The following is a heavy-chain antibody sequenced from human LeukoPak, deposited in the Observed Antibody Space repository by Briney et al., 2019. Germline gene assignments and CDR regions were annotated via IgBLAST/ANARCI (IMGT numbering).Heavy chain of an antibody. CDR1: GGTFSSYA. CDR3: ASPSLVYCSSTSCPTHPYYYYGMDV. D-gene: IGHD2-2*01. CDR2: IIPIFGTA. Sequence: GASVKVSCKASGGTFSSYAISWVRQAPGQGLEWMGGIIPIFGTANYAQKFQGRVTITADESTSTAYMELGSLRSEDTAVYYCASPSLVYCSSTSCPTHPYYYYGMDVWGQGTTVTVSS. V-gene: IGHV1-69*13. J-gene: IGHJ6*02.